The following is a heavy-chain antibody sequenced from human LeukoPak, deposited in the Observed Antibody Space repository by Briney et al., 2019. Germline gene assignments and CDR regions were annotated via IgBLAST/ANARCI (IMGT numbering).Heavy chain of an antibody. CDR1: GFTFSTYS. CDR3: AKKPYDYGDYLDY. J-gene: IGHJ4*02. CDR2: ISSTSSPI. D-gene: IGHD4-17*01. V-gene: IGHV3-48*01. Sequence: GGSLRLSCAASGFTFSTYSMNWVRQAPGKGLEWVSYISSTSSPIYYADSVKGRFTISRDNSKNTLYLQMNSLRAEDTAVYYCAKKPYDYGDYLDYWGQGTLVTVSS.